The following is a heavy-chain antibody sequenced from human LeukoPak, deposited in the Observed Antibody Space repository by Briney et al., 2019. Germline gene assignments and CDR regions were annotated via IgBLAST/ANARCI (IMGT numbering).Heavy chain of an antibody. CDR2: IYTSGST. D-gene: IGHD3-22*01. V-gene: IGHV4-4*07. CDR3: AREIVKDSSGYYYVPNWFDP. Sequence: SETLSLTCTVSGGSISSYYWSWIRQPAGKGLEWIGRIYTSGSTNYNPSLKSRVTMSVDTSKNQFSLKLSSVTAADTAVYYCAREIVKDSSGYYYVPNWFDPWGQGTLVTVSS. J-gene: IGHJ5*02. CDR1: GGSISSYY.